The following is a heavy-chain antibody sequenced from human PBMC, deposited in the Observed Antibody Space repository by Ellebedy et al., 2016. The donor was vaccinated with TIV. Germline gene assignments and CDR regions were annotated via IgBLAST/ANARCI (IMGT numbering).Heavy chain of an antibody. CDR2: IFGSGSGT. J-gene: IGHJ4*02. CDR3: AKFEGWEYESYHFDY. CDR1: GFTFSNFA. V-gene: IGHV3-23*05. D-gene: IGHD1-26*01. Sequence: PGGSLRLSCAASGFTFSNFAMGWVRQATGKGLEWVSGIFGSGSGTFYAASVKGRFTISRDNSKNTLYLQMNGLRAEDTALYYCAKFEGWEYESYHFDYWGQGTLVTVSS.